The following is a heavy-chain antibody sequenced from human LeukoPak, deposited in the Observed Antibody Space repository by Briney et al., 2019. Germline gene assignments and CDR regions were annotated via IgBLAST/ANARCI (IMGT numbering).Heavy chain of an antibody. CDR1: GYSFTSYW. D-gene: IGHD2-2*01. CDR3: ARQRDIVVVPAAERYYYYGMDV. J-gene: IGHJ6*02. CDR2: FYPGDSDT. Sequence: GESLKISCKGSGYSFTSYWIGWVRQMPGKGLEWMGIFYPGDSDTRYSPSFQGQVTISADKSISTAYLQWSSLKASDTAMYYCARQRDIVVVPAAERYYYYGMDVWGQGTTVTVSS. V-gene: IGHV5-51*01.